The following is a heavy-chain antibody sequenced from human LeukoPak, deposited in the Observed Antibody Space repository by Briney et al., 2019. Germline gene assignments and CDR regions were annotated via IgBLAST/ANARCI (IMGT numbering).Heavy chain of an antibody. CDR1: GGSISGYY. Sequence: SETLSLTCTVSGGSISGYYWSWSRQPPGKGVEWIGNLYYMRGAWYKPSLKSRVTTSVGTSRNEFSLKLSSVTAADTAVYYCARNLLGYCSSTSCDEGWFDPWGQGTLVTVSS. D-gene: IGHD2-2*01. V-gene: IGHV4-59*01. J-gene: IGHJ5*02. CDR2: LYYMRGA. CDR3: ARNLLGYCSSTSCDEGWFDP.